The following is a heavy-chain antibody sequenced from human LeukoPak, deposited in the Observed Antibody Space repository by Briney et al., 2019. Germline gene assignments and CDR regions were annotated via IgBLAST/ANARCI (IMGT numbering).Heavy chain of an antibody. CDR2: MNPNSGNT. CDR3: ARGLDGYNPSY. Sequence: ASXXXSCXASGYTFISYDINWVRQATGQGREWMGWMNPNSGNTGYAQKFQGRVTMTRNTSISTAYMELSSLRSEDTAVYYCARGLDGYNPSYWGQGTLVTVSS. J-gene: IGHJ4*02. D-gene: IGHD5-24*01. CDR1: GYTFISYD. V-gene: IGHV1-8*01.